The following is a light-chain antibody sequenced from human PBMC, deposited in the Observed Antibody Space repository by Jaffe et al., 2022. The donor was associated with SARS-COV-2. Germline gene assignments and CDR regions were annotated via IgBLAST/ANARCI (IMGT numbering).Light chain of an antibody. Sequence: YELTQPPSVSVSPGQTARITCSADGLPNQYVHWYQQKPGQAPVLVMYQDSRRPSGTPERFSGSSSGATVTLTIGGVQAEDEADYYCQSLDRTGSFVIFGGGTKLTVL. V-gene: IGLV3-25*02. J-gene: IGLJ2*01. CDR2: QDS. CDR3: QSLDRTGSFVI. CDR1: GLPNQY.